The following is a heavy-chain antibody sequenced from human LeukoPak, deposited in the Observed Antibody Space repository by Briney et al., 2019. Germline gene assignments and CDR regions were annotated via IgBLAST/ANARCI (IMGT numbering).Heavy chain of an antibody. J-gene: IGHJ4*02. Sequence: GESLKISCKGSGYSFTNYWIGWVRQMPGKGLEWMGIIYPGDSDTRYSPSFQGQVTISADKFLTTAYLQWSSLEASDSAMYYCARRDSGFEFFDYWGQGTLVTVS. CDR1: GYSFTNYW. D-gene: IGHD5-12*01. CDR2: IYPGDSDT. CDR3: ARRDSGFEFFDY. V-gene: IGHV5-51*01.